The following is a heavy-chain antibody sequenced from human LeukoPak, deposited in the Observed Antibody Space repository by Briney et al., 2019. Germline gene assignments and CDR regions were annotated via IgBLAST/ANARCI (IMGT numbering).Heavy chain of an antibody. Sequence: GGSLRLSCAASGFTFSSYAMSWVRQAPGKGLEWVSAISNNGGYTYYADSVQGRFTISRDNSKSTLCLQMNSLRAEDTAVYYRAKQLGYCSDGSCYFPYWGQGTLVTVSS. CDR3: AKQLGYCSDGSCYFPY. CDR1: GFTFSSYA. CDR2: ISNNGGYT. D-gene: IGHD2-15*01. J-gene: IGHJ4*02. V-gene: IGHV3-23*01.